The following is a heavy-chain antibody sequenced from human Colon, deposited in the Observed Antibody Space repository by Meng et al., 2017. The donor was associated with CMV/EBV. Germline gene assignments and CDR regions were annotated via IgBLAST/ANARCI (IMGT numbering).Heavy chain of an antibody. V-gene: IGHV3-66*01. CDR2: IYDDEKT. CDR3: ARTPPRIVEAPGTTNRFDP. D-gene: IGHD2-2*01. J-gene: IGHJ5*02. Sequence: GESLKISCAASGFTVVSNYMSWVRQAPGKGLEWVALIYDDEKTYYADSVRGRFAISRDNAKNSLYLQMNSLRADDTAVYYCARTPPRIVEAPGTTNRFDPWGQGTLVTVSS. CDR1: GFTVVSNY.